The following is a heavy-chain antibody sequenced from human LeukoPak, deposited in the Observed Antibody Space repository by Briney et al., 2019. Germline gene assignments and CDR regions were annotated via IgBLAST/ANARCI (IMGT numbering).Heavy chain of an antibody. V-gene: IGHV3-74*01. Sequence: GGSLRLSCAASGFTFSSYWMHWVRQAPGKGLVWVSRINSDRSSTSYADSVKGRFTISRDNAKNTLYLQMNSLRAEDTAVYYCARRSNFAGFDYWGQGTLVTVSS. D-gene: IGHD1-14*01. J-gene: IGHJ4*02. CDR1: GFTFSSYW. CDR3: ARRSNFAGFDY. CDR2: INSDRSST.